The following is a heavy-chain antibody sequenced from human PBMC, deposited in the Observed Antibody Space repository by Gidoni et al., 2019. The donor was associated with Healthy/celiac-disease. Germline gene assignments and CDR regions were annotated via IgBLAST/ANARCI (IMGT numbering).Heavy chain of an antibody. J-gene: IGHJ4*02. CDR2: ISGSGGST. CDR1: GFTFRSYA. CDR3: AKDMVVVPAAKDY. D-gene: IGHD2-2*01. Sequence: EVQLLESGGGLVQPGGSLRLSCAASGFTFRSYAMSWVRQATGKGLGWVSAISGSGGSTYYADSVKGRFTISRDNSKNTLYLQMNSLRAEDTAVYYCAKDMVVVPAAKDYWGQGTLVTVSS. V-gene: IGHV3-23*01.